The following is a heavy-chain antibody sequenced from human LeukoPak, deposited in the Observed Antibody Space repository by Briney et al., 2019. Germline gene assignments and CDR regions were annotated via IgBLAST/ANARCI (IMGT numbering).Heavy chain of an antibody. CDR1: GFTFSSYW. D-gene: IGHD6-19*01. Sequence: PGGSLRLSCAASGFTFSSYWMHWVRQAPGKGLVWVSRINSDGSSTSYADSVKGRFTIFRDNAKNTLYLQMNSLRAEDTAVYYCARAPGYSGGWYNIWGQGTLVTVSS. J-gene: IGHJ4*02. CDR2: INSDGSST. V-gene: IGHV3-74*01. CDR3: ARAPGYSGGWYNI.